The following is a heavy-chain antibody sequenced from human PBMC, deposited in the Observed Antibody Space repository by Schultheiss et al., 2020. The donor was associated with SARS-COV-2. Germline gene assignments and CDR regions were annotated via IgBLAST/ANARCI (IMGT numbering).Heavy chain of an antibody. D-gene: IGHD3-16*01. CDR3: ATADVVPYYFEY. V-gene: IGHV1-2*06. CDR2: INPNSGGT. Sequence: ASVKVSCKASGYTFTGYYMHWVRQAPGQGLEWMGRINPNSGGTNYAQKFQGRVTMTRDTSASTAYMELSSLRSEDTAVYYCATADVVPYYFEYWGQGTLVTVSS. J-gene: IGHJ4*02. CDR1: GYTFTGYY.